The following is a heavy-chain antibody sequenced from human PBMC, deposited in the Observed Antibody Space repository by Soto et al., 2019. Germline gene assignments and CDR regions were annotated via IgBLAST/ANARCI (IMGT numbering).Heavy chain of an antibody. Sequence: SETLSLTCSVSGGSISSIIYYWGWIRQPPGKGLEWIATVHYSGSTYYTPSLKSRVTISADTSNNQFSLRLNSVTAADTAVYYCARQHYYDSSGYYTWNWGQGTLVTVSS. V-gene: IGHV4-39*01. CDR3: ARQHYYDSSGYYTWN. J-gene: IGHJ4*02. CDR1: GGSISSIIYY. CDR2: VHYSGST. D-gene: IGHD3-22*01.